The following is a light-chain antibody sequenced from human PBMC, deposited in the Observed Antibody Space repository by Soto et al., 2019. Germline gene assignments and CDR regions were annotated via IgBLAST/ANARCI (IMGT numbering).Light chain of an antibody. CDR2: GAS. Sequence: EIVLTQSPGTLSLSPGERATLSCRASQSVSSNYLAWYQQKPGQAPKLLIYGASSRATGIPDRFSGSGSGTDFTLTISRLEPENFAVYYGQQYGSSPGTFGQGTKVEIK. CDR3: QQYGSSPGT. J-gene: IGKJ1*01. CDR1: QSVSSNY. V-gene: IGKV3-20*01.